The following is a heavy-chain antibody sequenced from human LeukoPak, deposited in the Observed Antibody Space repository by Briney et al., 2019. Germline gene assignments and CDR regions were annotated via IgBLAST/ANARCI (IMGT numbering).Heavy chain of an antibody. CDR3: ASERNDDFWSGFFSFDN. V-gene: IGHV3-23*01. CDR2: ISGSGGST. CDR1: GFTFSSYA. J-gene: IGHJ4*02. D-gene: IGHD3-3*01. Sequence: GGSLRLSCAASGFTFSSYAMSWVRQAPGKGLEWVSAISGSGGSTYYTNSVRGRLTVPRDNFKNTVYLQMNSLRAEDTGMYYCASERNDDFWSGFFSFDNWGQGTLVTVSS.